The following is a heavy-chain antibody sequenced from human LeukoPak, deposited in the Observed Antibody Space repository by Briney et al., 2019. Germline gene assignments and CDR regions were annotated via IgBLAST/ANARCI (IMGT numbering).Heavy chain of an antibody. CDR2: ISWDGGST. D-gene: IGHD6-19*01. CDR3: AKDKGYSSGWYLIDY. Sequence: GRLRTPACAPAAPSLDVYSMHWVRQPPKNFIGWVSSISWDGGSTYYEDSVKGRFTISRDNSKDSLYLQMNSLRAEDTALYYCAKDKGYSSGWYLIDYWGQGTLVTVSS. J-gene: IGHJ4*02. V-gene: IGHV3-43D*04. CDR1: APSLDVYS.